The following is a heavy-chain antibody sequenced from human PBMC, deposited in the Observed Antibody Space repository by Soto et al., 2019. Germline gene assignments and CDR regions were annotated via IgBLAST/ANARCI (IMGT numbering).Heavy chain of an antibody. J-gene: IGHJ4*02. D-gene: IGHD2-21*01. CDR3: ARDLRHIVTRDSFDY. CDR1: GYTFTSYG. V-gene: IGHV1-18*01. CDR2: ISAYNGNT. Sequence: GASVKVSCKASGYTFTSYGISWVRQAPGQGLEWMGWISAYNGNTNYAQKLQGRVTMTTDTSTSTAYMELRSLRSDDTAVYYCARDLRHIVTRDSFDYWGQGTLVTVSS.